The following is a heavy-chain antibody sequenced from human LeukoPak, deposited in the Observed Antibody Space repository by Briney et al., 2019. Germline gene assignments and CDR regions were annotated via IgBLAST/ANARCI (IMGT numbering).Heavy chain of an antibody. D-gene: IGHD5-12*01. CDR3: AKDKYGYSGYDGIFDY. CDR1: GFTFDDYA. CDR2: ISWNSGSI. V-gene: IGHV3-9*01. Sequence: GRSLRLSCAASGFTFDDYAMHWVRQAPGKGLEWVSGISWNSGSIGYADSVKGRFTISRDNAKNSLYLQMNSLRAEDTALYYCAKDKYGYSGYDGIFDYWGQGTLVTVSS. J-gene: IGHJ4*02.